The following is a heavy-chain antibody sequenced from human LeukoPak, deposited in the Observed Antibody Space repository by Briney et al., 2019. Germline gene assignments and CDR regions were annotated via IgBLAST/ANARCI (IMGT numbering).Heavy chain of an antibody. J-gene: IGHJ4*02. CDR1: GGSISSYY. CDR3: ARHAGPSGPRYFDY. V-gene: IGHV4-59*08. Sequence: PSETLSLTCTISGGSISSYYWSWIRQPPGKGLEWIGYVYYSGGTSYNPSLKSRVTISVDTSKNQFSLKLSSVTAADTAVYYCARHAGPSGPRYFDYWGQGTLVTVSS. CDR2: VYYSGGT. D-gene: IGHD6-25*01.